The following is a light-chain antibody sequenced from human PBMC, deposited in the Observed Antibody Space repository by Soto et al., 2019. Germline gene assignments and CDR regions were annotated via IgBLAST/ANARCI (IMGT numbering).Light chain of an antibody. V-gene: IGLV2-14*03. CDR1: TSDVGASTY. J-gene: IGLJ2*01. CDR3: SSFATTSTVV. CDR2: DVT. Sequence: QSALTQPASVSGSPGQSITISCTGTTSDVGASTYVCWYQQHPGQAPKLIIYDVTKRPSGASPRFSGSKSGNTASLTISGLQAEDEADYYCSSFATTSTVVFGGGTKLTVL.